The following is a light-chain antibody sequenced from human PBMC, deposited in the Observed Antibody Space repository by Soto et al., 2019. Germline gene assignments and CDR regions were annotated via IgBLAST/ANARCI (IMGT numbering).Light chain of an antibody. CDR1: SSNIGAGYD. J-gene: IGLJ1*01. CDR3: QSYDSSLSGSMV. Sequence: QSVLTQPPSVSGAPGQRVTISCTGSSSNIGAGYDVHWYQQLPGTAPKLLIYGNSNRPSGVPNRFSGSKSGTSASLAITGFQAEDEADYYCQSYDSSLSGSMVFGTGTKLTVL. CDR2: GNS. V-gene: IGLV1-40*01.